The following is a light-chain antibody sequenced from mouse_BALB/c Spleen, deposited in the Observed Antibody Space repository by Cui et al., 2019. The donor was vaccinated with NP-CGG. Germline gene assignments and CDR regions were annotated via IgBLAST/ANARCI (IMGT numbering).Light chain of an antibody. CDR1: TGAVTTSNY. Sequence: QVVLLQELALTTSPGETVTLTCRSSTGAVTTSNYANWVQEKPDHLFTGLIGGTNNRAPGVPARFSGSLIGDKAALTITGAQTEDEAIYFCALWYSNHWVFGGGTKLTVL. CDR2: GTN. J-gene: IGLJ1*01. CDR3: ALWYSNHWV. V-gene: IGLV1*01.